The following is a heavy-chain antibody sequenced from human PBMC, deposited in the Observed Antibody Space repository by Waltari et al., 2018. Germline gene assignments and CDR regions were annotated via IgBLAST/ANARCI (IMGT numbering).Heavy chain of an antibody. V-gene: IGHV4-59*12. Sequence: QVQLQESGPGLVKPSETLSLTCAVSGGSISGYYWSWLRQPPGKGLEWIGYVGGGSGTTEYNPSLKSRVTISRDTSKNQFSLKLRSMTVADTAVYFCARQGYSGSWPFDFWGQGVLVPVSS. D-gene: IGHD6-13*01. CDR3: ARQGYSGSWPFDF. CDR2: VGGGSGTT. J-gene: IGHJ4*02. CDR1: GGSISGYY.